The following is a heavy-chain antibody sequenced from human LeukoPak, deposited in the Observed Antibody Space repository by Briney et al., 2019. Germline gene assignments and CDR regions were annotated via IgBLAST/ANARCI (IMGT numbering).Heavy chain of an antibody. V-gene: IGHV3-48*01. Sequence: PSETLSLTCTVSGGSISSSSYYWGWVRQAPGKGLEWVSYISSSSSTIYYADSVKGRFTISRDNAKDSLYLQMNSLRAEDTAVYYCARRSTPPYYYYYYMDVWGKGTTVTVSS. D-gene: IGHD2-15*01. J-gene: IGHJ6*03. CDR2: ISSSSSTI. CDR1: GGSISSSSYY. CDR3: ARRSTPPYYYYYYMDV.